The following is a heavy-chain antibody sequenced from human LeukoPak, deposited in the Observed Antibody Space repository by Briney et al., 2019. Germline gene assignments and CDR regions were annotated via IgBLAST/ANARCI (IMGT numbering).Heavy chain of an antibody. J-gene: IGHJ4*02. Sequence: GGSLRLSCAASGFTFSSYSMNWVRQAPGKGLEWVSSISSSSSYIYYADSVKGRFTISRDNAKNSLYLQMNSLRAEDTAVYYCARNTAKIIAASGFDYWGQGTLVTVSS. CDR2: ISSSSSYI. CDR3: ARNTAKIIAASGFDY. V-gene: IGHV3-21*01. D-gene: IGHD6-25*01. CDR1: GFTFSSYS.